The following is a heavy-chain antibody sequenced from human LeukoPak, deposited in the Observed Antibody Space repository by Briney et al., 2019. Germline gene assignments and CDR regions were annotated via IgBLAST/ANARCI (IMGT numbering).Heavy chain of an antibody. Sequence: GRSLRLSCAASGFTFSSYGMHWVRQAPGEGLEFVSAITSNGGSTYYADSVEGRFTISRDNSKNTLYLQMGSLRAEDMAVYYCAKSYSSAYGLPDYWGQGTLVTVSS. CDR3: AKSYSSAYGLPDY. CDR2: ITSNGGST. CDR1: GFTFSSYG. J-gene: IGHJ4*02. D-gene: IGHD6-19*01. V-gene: IGHV3-64*02.